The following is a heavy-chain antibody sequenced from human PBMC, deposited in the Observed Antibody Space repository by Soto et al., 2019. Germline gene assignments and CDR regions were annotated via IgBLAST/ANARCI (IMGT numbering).Heavy chain of an antibody. CDR1: GYSFSSYW. Sequence: PNIFCPGSGYSFSSYWSGWGLQMPGKGLVWSGIVYPGGPDTRYNQTFQDQVTLSAHKSTSTPYLQWSSLKASDTTMYYCARHGRGDTKTPYYYYGKDVWGQGTAVTVPS. V-gene: IGHV5-51*01. CDR3: ARHGRGDTKTPYYYYGKDV. CDR2: VYPGGPDT. D-gene: IGHD3-10*01. J-gene: IGHJ6*02.